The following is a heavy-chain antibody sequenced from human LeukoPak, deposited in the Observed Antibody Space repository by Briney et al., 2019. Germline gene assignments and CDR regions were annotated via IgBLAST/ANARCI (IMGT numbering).Heavy chain of an antibody. D-gene: IGHD3-10*01. CDR2: ISSYSNYV. CDR1: GFIFSSYS. V-gene: IGHV3-21*06. J-gene: IGHJ4*02. Sequence: PGGSLRLSCSASGFIFSSYSMNWVRQAPGKGLEWVSSISSYSNYVYYADSLKGRFTISRDNAKNSLYLQMNSLRAEDTAVYYCARPMIRGVTSKNYFPYWGQGTLVTVSS. CDR3: ARPMIRGVTSKNYFPY.